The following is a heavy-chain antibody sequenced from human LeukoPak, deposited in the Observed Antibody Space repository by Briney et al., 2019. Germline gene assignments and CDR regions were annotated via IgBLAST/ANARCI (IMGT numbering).Heavy chain of an antibody. CDR3: ARGLWLGELLGY. J-gene: IGHJ4*02. D-gene: IGHD3-10*01. V-gene: IGHV4-59*01. CDR1: GGSISSYY. Sequence: PSETLSLTCTVSGGSISSYYWSWIRQPPGKGLEWIGYIYYSGSTNYNPSLKSRVTISVDTSKNQISLKLSSVTAADTAVYYCARGLWLGELLGYWGQGALVTVSS. CDR2: IYYSGST.